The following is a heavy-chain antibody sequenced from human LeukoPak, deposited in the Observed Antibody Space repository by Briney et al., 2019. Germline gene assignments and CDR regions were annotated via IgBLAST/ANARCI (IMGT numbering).Heavy chain of an antibody. V-gene: IGHV3-53*01. D-gene: IGHD5/OR15-5a*01. Sequence: PGGSLRLSCAASGFTVSSNYMSWVRQAPGKGLEWVSVIYSGGSTYYADSVKGRFTISRDNSKNTLCLQMNSLRAEDTAVYYCAKGMVYGSPYRPYDYWGQGTLVTVFS. CDR2: IYSGGST. CDR3: AKGMVYGSPYRPYDY. CDR1: GFTVSSNY. J-gene: IGHJ4*02.